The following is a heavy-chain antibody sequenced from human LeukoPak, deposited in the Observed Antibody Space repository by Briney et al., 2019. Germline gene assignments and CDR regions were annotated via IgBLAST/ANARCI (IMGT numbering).Heavy chain of an antibody. CDR3: GRFGYVAGVDL. CDR1: GFSLSTCW. J-gene: IGHJ4*02. D-gene: IGHD6-19*01. V-gene: IGHV3-7*01. CDR2: INPGGTET. Sequence: GGSLRLSCAASGFSLSTCWVTWVRQAPGTGLEWVANINPGGTETYYVEPVKGRFTISRDNAKNLVYLQMNSLRAEDSAVYHCGRFGYVAGVDLWGQGTLVTVSS.